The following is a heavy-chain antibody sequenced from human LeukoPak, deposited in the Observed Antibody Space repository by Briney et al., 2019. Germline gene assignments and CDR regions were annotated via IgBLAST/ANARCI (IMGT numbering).Heavy chain of an antibody. Sequence: ASVKLSCKASGYTVTGYYVHWVRQAPGQGLEWTGWINPNSGGTNSAQKFQSRATMTRDTSISTAYMELSRLRSDDSAVYYCARDRTTMIELDYWGQGTLVTVSS. V-gene: IGHV1-2*02. CDR1: GYTVTGYY. CDR2: INPNSGGT. CDR3: ARDRTTMIELDY. D-gene: IGHD3-22*01. J-gene: IGHJ4*02.